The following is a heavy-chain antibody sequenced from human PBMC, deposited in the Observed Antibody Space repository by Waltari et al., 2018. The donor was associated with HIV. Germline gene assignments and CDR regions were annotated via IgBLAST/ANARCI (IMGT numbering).Heavy chain of an antibody. CDR1: GFTFSNAW. CDR3: AKDLSGYGDYVFDY. Sequence: EVQLVESGGGLVKPGGSLRLSCAASGFTFSNAWMSWVRQAPGKGLEWVGRIKSKTDGGTTDYAAPVKGRFTISRDDSKNTLYLQMNSLRAEDTAVYYCAKDLSGYGDYVFDYWGQGTLVTVSS. J-gene: IGHJ4*02. V-gene: IGHV3-15*01. D-gene: IGHD3-16*01. CDR2: IKSKTDGGTT.